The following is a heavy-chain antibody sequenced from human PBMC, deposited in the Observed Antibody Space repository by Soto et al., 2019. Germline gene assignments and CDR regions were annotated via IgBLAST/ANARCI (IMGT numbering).Heavy chain of an antibody. V-gene: IGHV1-18*04. CDR3: ARDVAVAGTGWFDP. D-gene: IGHD6-19*01. CDR1: GYTFTSYG. J-gene: IGHJ5*02. CDR2: ISAYNGNT. Sequence: ASVKVSCKASGYTFTSYGISWVRQAPGQGLEWMGWISAYNGNTNYAQKLQGRVTMTTDTSTSTAYMELRSLRSDDTAVYYCARDVAVAGTGWFDPWGQGTLFTVSS.